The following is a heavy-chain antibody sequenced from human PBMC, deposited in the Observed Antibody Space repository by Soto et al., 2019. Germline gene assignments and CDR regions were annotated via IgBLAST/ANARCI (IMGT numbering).Heavy chain of an antibody. J-gene: IGHJ4*02. Sequence: SVKLACKGAGYTNTIYPMHWGRQAPGQRLEWMGWINAGNGNTKYSQKFQGRVTITRDTSASTAYMELSSLRSEDTAVYYCARDLGGWPDYWGQGTLVTV. D-gene: IGHD2-15*01. CDR3: ARDLGGWPDY. CDR2: INAGNGNT. V-gene: IGHV1-3*01. CDR1: GYTNTIYP.